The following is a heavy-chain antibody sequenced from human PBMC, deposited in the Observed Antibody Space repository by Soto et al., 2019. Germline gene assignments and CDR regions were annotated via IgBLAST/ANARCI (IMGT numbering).Heavy chain of an antibody. D-gene: IGHD3-9*01. CDR3: AKDPDDNWYFDL. CDR2: ISYDGSNK. V-gene: IGHV3-30*18. CDR1: GFTFSSYG. J-gene: IGHJ2*01. Sequence: QVQLVESGGGVVQPGRSLRLSCAASGFTFSSYGMHWVRQAPGKGLEWVAVISYDGSNKYYADSVKGRFTISRDNSKNTLYPQMNSLRAEDTAVYYCAKDPDDNWYFDLWGRGTLVTVSS.